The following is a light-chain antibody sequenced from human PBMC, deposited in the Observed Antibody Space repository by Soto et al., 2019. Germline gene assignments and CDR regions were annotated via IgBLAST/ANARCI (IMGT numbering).Light chain of an antibody. CDR2: KAS. CDR3: QQSYSTPET. CDR1: QTISSW. Sequence: DIQMTQSPSPLSGSVGDRVTITCPASQTISSWLAWYQQKPGKAPKLLIYKASTLKSGVPSRFSGSGSGTDFTLTISSLQPEDVATYYCQQSYSTPETLGQGTKVDIK. V-gene: IGKV1-5*03. J-gene: IGKJ1*01.